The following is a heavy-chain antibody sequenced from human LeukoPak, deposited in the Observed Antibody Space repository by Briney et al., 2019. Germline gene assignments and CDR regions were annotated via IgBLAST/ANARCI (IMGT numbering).Heavy chain of an antibody. V-gene: IGHV4-4*07. CDR1: GGSISSYF. J-gene: IGHJ6*02. CDR3: ARDYRDYGDSVGVGTYDYYGMDV. CDR2: IYGSGST. Sequence: SETLSLTCTVSGGSISSYFWSWIRQPAGKGLEWIGRIYGSGSTNYNPSLKSRVTMSADTSKNQFSLEVLSVTAADTAVYYCARDYRDYGDSVGVGTYDYYGMDVWGQGTTVTVSS. D-gene: IGHD4-17*01.